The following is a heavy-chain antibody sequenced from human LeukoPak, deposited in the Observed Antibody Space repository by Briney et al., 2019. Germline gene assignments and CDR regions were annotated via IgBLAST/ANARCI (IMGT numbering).Heavy chain of an antibody. CDR3: AKGVYYCSSSTCPQYYYYMDV. D-gene: IGHD2-2*01. V-gene: IGHV3-30*02. Sequence: AGGSLRLSCAASGFTFSSYGLHWVRQAPGKGLEWVTFIRYDGTDKYYADSVKGRFTISRDDSKNTLYLQMNSLRPEDTAVYYCAKGVYYCSSSTCPQYYYYMDVWGKGTTVTVSS. CDR2: IRYDGTDK. CDR1: GFTFSSYG. J-gene: IGHJ6*03.